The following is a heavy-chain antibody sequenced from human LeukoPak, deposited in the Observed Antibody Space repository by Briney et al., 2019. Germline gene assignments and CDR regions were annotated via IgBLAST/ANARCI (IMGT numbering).Heavy chain of an antibody. J-gene: IGHJ4*02. CDR3: ARGLGDTTGYYFDY. D-gene: IGHD1-26*01. CDR2: ISSSGSAI. V-gene: IGHV3-48*03. CDR1: GFTFSNYE. Sequence: GGSLRLSCAASGFTFSNYEMNWVRQAPGKGLEWVSYISSSGSAIYYTDSVKGRFTISRDNSKNSLYLQMNSLRAEDTAVYFCARGLGDTTGYYFDYWGQGTLVTVSS.